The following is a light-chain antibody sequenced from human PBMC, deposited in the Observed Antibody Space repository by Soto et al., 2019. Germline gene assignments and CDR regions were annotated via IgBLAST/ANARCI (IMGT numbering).Light chain of an antibody. CDR3: SSYTSSSTLVV. V-gene: IGLV2-14*01. CDR1: SSDVGGYNF. CDR2: EVS. J-gene: IGLJ2*01. Sequence: QSALTQPASVSGSPRQSITFSCTGTSSDVGGYNFVSWYQQHPGKAPKLMIYEVSNRPSGVSNRFSGSKSGNTASLTISGLQAEDEADYYCSSYTSSSTLVVFGGGTKLTVL.